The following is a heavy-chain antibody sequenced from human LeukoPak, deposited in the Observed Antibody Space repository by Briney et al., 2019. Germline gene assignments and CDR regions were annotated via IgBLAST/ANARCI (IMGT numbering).Heavy chain of an antibody. D-gene: IGHD6-13*01. J-gene: IGHJ5*02. V-gene: IGHV1-8*02. Sequence: ASVKVSCKASGYTFTSYDINWVRQATGQGLEWMGWMNPNSGNTDYAQKLQGRVTMTTDTSTSTAYMELRSLRSDDTAVYYCARDNPRPSPIYSSSWYPHPGWFDPWGQGTLVTVSS. CDR3: ARDNPRPSPIYSSSWYPHPGWFDP. CDR1: GYTFTSYD. CDR2: MNPNSGNT.